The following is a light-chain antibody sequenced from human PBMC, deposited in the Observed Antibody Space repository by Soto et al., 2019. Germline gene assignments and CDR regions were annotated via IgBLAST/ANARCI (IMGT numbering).Light chain of an antibody. Sequence: EIVMTQSPATLSVSPGERATLSCRASLSVSGSQLAWYQQKPGQPPRLLIYGASSRAAGIPDRFSGSGSGTDFTLTINSLEPEDFAVYYCQQYVTSRRTFGPGTKVDIK. CDR3: QQYVTSRRT. J-gene: IGKJ1*01. CDR1: LSVSGSQ. CDR2: GAS. V-gene: IGKV3-20*01.